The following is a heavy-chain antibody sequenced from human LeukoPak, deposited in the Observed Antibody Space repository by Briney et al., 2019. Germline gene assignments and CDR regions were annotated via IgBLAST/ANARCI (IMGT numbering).Heavy chain of an antibody. CDR3: ARNSSGWSFDL. CDR1: GGSISGSSHY. Sequence: PSETLSLTCTVSGGSISGSSHYWGWIRQPPGKGLEWIGSIYQSGSTHYNFYLRSRVTISVDPSKNQFSLKLSSVTAADTSVYYCARNSSGWSFDLWGRGTLVTVS. J-gene: IGHJ2*01. D-gene: IGHD6-19*01. CDR2: IYQSGST. V-gene: IGHV4-39*01.